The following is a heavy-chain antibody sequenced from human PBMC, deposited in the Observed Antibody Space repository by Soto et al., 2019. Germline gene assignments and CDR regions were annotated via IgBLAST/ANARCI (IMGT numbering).Heavy chain of an antibody. D-gene: IGHD1-26*01. CDR3: ARGDSGSYLREGLGYYYVMDI. Sequence: QVRLQESGPGLVKPSGTLSLACVVSGGSISGDYWWTWVRQSPGKGLEWLGEIFHSGSTNSNPSLKTRVTLSVDKAKREFALSLTSVTDADTAVYYCARGDSGSYLREGLGYYYVMDIWGQGTTVTVSS. CDR1: GGSISGDYW. CDR2: IFHSGST. V-gene: IGHV4-4*02. J-gene: IGHJ6*02.